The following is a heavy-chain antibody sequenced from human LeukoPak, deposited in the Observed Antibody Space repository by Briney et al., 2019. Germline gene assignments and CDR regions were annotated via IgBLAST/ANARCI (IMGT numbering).Heavy chain of an antibody. CDR2: IYHSGST. D-gene: IGHD6-6*01. Sequence: SETLFLTCTVSGGSISTYYWNWIRQPPGKGLEWIGYIYHSGSTNYNPSLQSRVTISVDTSKNQFSLNLNSVTAADTAVYYCARGGAARLHFQNWGQGTLVTVSS. J-gene: IGHJ1*01. CDR3: ARGGAARLHFQN. CDR1: GGSISTYY. V-gene: IGHV4-59*01.